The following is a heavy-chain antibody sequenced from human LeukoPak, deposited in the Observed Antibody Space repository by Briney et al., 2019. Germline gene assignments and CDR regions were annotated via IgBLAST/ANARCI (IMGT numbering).Heavy chain of an antibody. V-gene: IGHV1-2*06. CDR3: ARDGKPWVSFPY. J-gene: IGHJ4*02. CDR2: INPNSGAT. Sequence: ASVKVSCKASGYSFNAFDIHWVRQAPGQGLEWVGRINPNSGATDYAQKFRAGVTLTRDTTTNTVYMELSSLRSDDTAVYYFARDGKPWVSFPYWGQGTLVIVSS. CDR1: GYSFNAFD.